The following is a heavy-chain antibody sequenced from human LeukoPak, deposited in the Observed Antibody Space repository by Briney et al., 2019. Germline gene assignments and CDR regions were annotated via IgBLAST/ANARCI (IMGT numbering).Heavy chain of an antibody. CDR2: IRAYNVNT. CDR1: GYTFATYG. J-gene: IGHJ4*02. CDR3: ARGTYFDY. Sequence: ASVKVSCKASGYTFATYGITWVRQAPGQGLEWMGWIRAYNVNTNYAQKLQGRVTMTTDTSTSTAYMELRSLRSDDTAVYYCARGTYFDYWGQGTLVTVSS. D-gene: IGHD3-16*01. V-gene: IGHV1-18*01.